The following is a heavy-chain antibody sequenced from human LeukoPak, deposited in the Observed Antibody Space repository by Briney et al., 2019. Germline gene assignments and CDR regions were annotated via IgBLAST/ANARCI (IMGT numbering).Heavy chain of an antibody. Sequence: PGRSLRLSCTASGFNFGGYAINWVRQAPGQGLEWVGFIRSKALYGTREYAASVEGRFTISRDDSKGIAYLQMNTLKIEDTAVYYCDRDNVNYYAPDYWGQGTLVTVSS. CDR3: DRDNVNYYAPDY. D-gene: IGHD1-7*01. V-gene: IGHV3-49*04. CDR2: IRSKALYGTR. J-gene: IGHJ4*02. CDR1: GFNFGGYA.